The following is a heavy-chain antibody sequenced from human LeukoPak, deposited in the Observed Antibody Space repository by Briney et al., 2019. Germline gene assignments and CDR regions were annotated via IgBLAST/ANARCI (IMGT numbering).Heavy chain of an antibody. J-gene: IGHJ2*01. CDR3: ARADDWLIGYFDL. CDR1: GYTFTGYY. Sequence: GASVTVSCKASGYTFTGYYMHWVRQAPGQGLEWMGWINPNSGGTNYAQKFQGRVTMTRDTSISTAYMELSRLRSDDTAVYYCARADDWLIGYFDLWGRGTLVTVSS. CDR2: INPNSGGT. D-gene: IGHD3-9*01. V-gene: IGHV1-2*02.